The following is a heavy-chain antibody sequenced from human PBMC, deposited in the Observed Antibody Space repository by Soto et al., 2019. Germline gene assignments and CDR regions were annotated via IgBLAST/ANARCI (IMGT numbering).Heavy chain of an antibody. J-gene: IGHJ2*01. Sequence: QVQLVESGGGVAQPGRSLRLSCTASGFSFSQTAIHWVRQTPDKGLEWVAIIWYDGSEQYYADSVNVRFTISRDNSKNKVYLQMNSLRVDDTSVYYCAKDWGKTGDGLLQGVLDVWGRGTQVTVSS. D-gene: IGHD7-27*01. CDR3: AKDWGKTGDGLLQGVLDV. V-gene: IGHV3-33*06. CDR2: IWYDGSEQ. CDR1: GFSFSQTA.